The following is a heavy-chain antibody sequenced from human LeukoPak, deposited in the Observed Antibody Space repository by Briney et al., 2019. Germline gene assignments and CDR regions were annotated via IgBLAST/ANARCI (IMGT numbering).Heavy chain of an antibody. V-gene: IGHV3-21*04. D-gene: IGHD3-22*01. Sequence: GGSLRLSCAVSGFTFSSFGMNWVRQAPGKGLEWVSSISSSGNYIYYADSVKGRFTISRDNSKNSLYLQMNSLRTEDTALYYCAKDEAGSSGYYYGLFDYWGQGTLVTVSS. CDR3: AKDEAGSSGYYYGLFDY. J-gene: IGHJ4*02. CDR1: GFTFSSFG. CDR2: ISSSGNYI.